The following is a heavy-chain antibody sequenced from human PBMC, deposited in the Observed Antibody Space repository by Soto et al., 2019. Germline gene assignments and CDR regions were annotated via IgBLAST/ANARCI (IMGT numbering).Heavy chain of an antibody. J-gene: IGHJ6*03. Sequence: EVQLVESGGGLVQPGGSPRLSCAASGFTVSSKYMSWVRQAPGKGLEWVSLIQSGGSTSYAGSVKGRFTISRDNSENTLFLQMNSLRVEDTAVYDCTRDDVHCSGRRCYGVPIDVWGKGTTVTVS. CDR2: IQSGGST. D-gene: IGHD2-15*01. CDR1: GFTVSSKY. CDR3: TRDDVHCSGRRCYGVPIDV. V-gene: IGHV3-66*01.